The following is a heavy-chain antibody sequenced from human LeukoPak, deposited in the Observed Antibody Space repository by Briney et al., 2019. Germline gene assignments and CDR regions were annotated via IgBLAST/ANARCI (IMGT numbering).Heavy chain of an antibody. CDR2: ISGSGGST. Sequence: PGGSLRLSCAASGFTFSSYAMSWVRQAPGKGLEWVSAISGSGGSTYYADSVKGRFTISRDNSKNTLYLQMNSLRAEDTAVYYCAKTGPHSHCGGDCAFDYWGQGTLVTVSS. V-gene: IGHV3-23*01. CDR1: GFTFSSYA. J-gene: IGHJ4*02. D-gene: IGHD2-21*02. CDR3: AKTGPHSHCGGDCAFDY.